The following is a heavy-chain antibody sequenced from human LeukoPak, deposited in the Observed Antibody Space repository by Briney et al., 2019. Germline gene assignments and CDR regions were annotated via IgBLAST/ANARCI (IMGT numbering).Heavy chain of an antibody. J-gene: IGHJ4*02. CDR2: ISSSSSYI. CDR3: ASDICSGGSSYSSY. CDR1: GFTFSSYS. V-gene: IGHV3-21*01. Sequence: GGSLRLSCAASGFTFSSYSMNWVRQAPGKGLEWVSSISSSSSYIYYADSVKGRFTISRDNAKNSLYLQMNSLRAEDTAVYYCASDICSGGSSYSSYWGQGTLVTVSS. D-gene: IGHD2-15*01.